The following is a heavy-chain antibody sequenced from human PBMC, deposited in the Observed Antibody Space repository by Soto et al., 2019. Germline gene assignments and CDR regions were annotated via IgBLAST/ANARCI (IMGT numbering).Heavy chain of an antibody. CDR1: GGTFSNYA. CDR3: ASWLKDSGIGGNHSYGMHF. Sequence: SVKVSCKASGGTFSNYAFSWVRQAPGQGLEWLGGIMPIFGRADYAQKFRGRVTITADESTTTAHMELSSLRSEDTAVYYCASWLKDSGIGGNHSYGMHFWCQGLMVTVSS. J-gene: IGHJ6*02. D-gene: IGHD6-13*01. CDR2: IMPIFGRA. V-gene: IGHV1-69*13.